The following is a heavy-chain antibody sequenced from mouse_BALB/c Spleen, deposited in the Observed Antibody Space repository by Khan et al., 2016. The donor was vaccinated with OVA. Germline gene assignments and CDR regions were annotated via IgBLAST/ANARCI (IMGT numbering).Heavy chain of an antibody. CDR2: IIPNNGGT. Sequence: VQLKQSGPELVKPGASVKISCKTSGYTFTEYTMHWVKQSHGKSLEWIGGIIPNNGGTRYNPKFKGKATLTVDKSSRTAYMERRSLTSEDSAVYYCTRGAYHRDDGYLDVWGAGTTVTVSS. CDR3: TRGAYHRDDGYLDV. J-gene: IGHJ1*01. CDR1: GYTFTEYT. V-gene: IGHV1-18*01. D-gene: IGHD2-14*01.